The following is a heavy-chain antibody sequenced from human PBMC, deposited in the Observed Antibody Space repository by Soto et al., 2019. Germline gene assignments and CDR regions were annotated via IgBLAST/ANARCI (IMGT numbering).Heavy chain of an antibody. CDR3: ARDIHDYGDPGYAFDI. D-gene: IGHD4-17*01. CDR1: GFTFSSYG. Sequence: PGGSLRLSCAASGFTFSSYGMHWVRQAPGKGLEWVAVIWYDGSNKYYADSVKGRFTNSRDNSKNTLYLQMNSLRAEDTAVYYCARDIHDYGDPGYAFDIWGQGTMVTVSS. J-gene: IGHJ3*02. V-gene: IGHV3-33*01. CDR2: IWYDGSNK.